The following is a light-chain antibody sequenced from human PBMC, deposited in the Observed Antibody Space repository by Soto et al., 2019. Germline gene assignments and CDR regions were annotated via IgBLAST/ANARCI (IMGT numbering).Light chain of an antibody. CDR1: QSVSSN. V-gene: IGKV3-15*01. Sequence: EIVMTQSPVTLSVSPGERATLSCRASQSVSSNLAWYQQKPGQAPRLLIYGASTRATGIPARFGGSGSGTEFTLTISSVQSEDFAVYYCQQYGSSPPRTFGQGTKVEIK. J-gene: IGKJ1*01. CDR3: QQYGSSPPRT. CDR2: GAS.